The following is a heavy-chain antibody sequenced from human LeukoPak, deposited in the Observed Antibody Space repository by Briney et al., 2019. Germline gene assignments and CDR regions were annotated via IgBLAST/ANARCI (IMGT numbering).Heavy chain of an antibody. Sequence: PGGSLRLSCAASGFTFSSYAMHWVRQAPGKGLEWVAVISYDGSNKYYADSVKGRFTISRDNSKNTLYLQMNSLRAEDTAVYYCARDSGDGSSWYVYWGQGTLVTVSS. CDR3: ARDSGDGSSWYVY. V-gene: IGHV3-30-3*01. CDR2: ISYDGSNK. D-gene: IGHD6-13*01. CDR1: GFTFSSYA. J-gene: IGHJ4*02.